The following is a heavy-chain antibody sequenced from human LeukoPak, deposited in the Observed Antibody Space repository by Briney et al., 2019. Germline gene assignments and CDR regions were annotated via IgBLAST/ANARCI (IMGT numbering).Heavy chain of an antibody. Sequence: PSETLSLTCTVSGGSISSGSYYWSWIRQPAGKGLEWIGRIYTSGSTNYNPSLKSRVTISVDTSKNQFSLKLSSVTAADTAVYYCASSGPDAFDIWGQGTMVTVSS. CDR1: GGSISSGSYY. V-gene: IGHV4-61*02. CDR3: ASSGPDAFDI. J-gene: IGHJ3*02. CDR2: IYTSGST.